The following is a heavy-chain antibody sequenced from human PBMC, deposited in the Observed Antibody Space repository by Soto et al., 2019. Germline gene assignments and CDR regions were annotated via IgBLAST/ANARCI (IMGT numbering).Heavy chain of an antibody. D-gene: IGHD2-15*01. Sequence: PGGSLKLSCAASGFTFSSYWMHWVRQAPGKGLEWVAVISYDGSNKYYADSVKGRFTISRDNSKNTLYLEMNSLRAEDTAVYYCARAQDIVVVVAAAPSFWGQGTLVTVSS. CDR1: GFTFSSYW. V-gene: IGHV3-30-3*01. J-gene: IGHJ4*02. CDR3: ARAQDIVVVVAAAPSF. CDR2: ISYDGSNK.